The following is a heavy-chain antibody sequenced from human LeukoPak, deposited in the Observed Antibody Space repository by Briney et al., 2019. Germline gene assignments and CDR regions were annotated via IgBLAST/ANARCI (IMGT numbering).Heavy chain of an antibody. V-gene: IGHV4-4*07. J-gene: IGHJ4*02. D-gene: IGHD1-26*01. Sequence: SETLSLTCTVSTGSINSYYWGWVRQPAGKGLEWIGRIYTTGTTNYSPSLKSRLSMSIDTSTNQFSLTLRSVTAADTAVYYCGRQGYTASYYFLDYWSRGTLVTVSS. CDR2: IYTTGTT. CDR3: GRQGYTASYYFLDY. CDR1: TGSINSYY.